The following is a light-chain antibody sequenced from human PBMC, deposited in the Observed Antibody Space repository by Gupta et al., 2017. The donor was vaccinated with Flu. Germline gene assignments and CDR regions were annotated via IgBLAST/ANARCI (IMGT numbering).Light chain of an antibody. J-gene: IGKJ2*03. Sequence: IVLTQSPATLSVSHGERATLSCRASQSVSRNLAWYQQKPGQAPRLLIYGASTRATGIPARFSGSGSGTEFTLTISSLQSEDFAVYYCQQYNNWPPRDSFGQGTKLEIK. CDR3: QQYNNWPPRDS. CDR2: GAS. CDR1: QSVSRN. V-gene: IGKV3-15*01.